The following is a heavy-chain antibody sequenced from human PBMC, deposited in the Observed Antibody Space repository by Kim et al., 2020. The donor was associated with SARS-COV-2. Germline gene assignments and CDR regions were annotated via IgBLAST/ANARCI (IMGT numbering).Heavy chain of an antibody. V-gene: IGHV4-34*01. CDR1: GGSFSGYY. D-gene: IGHD2-2*01. CDR2: INHSGST. CDR3: ARAIVVVPAARLPLEDYYYYMDV. Sequence: SETLSLTCAVYGGSFSGYYWSWIRQPPGKGLEWIGEINHSGSTNYNPSLKSRVTMSVDTSKNQFSLKLSSVTAADTAVYYCARAIVVVPAARLPLEDYYYYMDVWGKGTTVTVSS. J-gene: IGHJ6*03.